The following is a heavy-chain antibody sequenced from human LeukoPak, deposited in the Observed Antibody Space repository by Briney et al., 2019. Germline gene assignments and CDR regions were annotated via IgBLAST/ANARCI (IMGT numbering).Heavy chain of an antibody. D-gene: IGHD3-3*01. V-gene: IGHV4-61*02. CDR1: GGSISSGSYY. CDR3: ATNDFWSGHFDY. J-gene: IGHJ4*02. Sequence: SETLSLTCTVSGGSISSGSYYWSWIRQPAGKGLEWIGRIYTSGSVSYNPSLKSRVTISVDMSKNQFSLRLSSVTAADTAVYYCATNDFWSGHFDYWGQGTLVTVSS. CDR2: IYTSGSV.